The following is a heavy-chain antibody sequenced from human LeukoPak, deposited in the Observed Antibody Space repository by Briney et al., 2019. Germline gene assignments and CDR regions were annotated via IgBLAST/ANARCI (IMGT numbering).Heavy chain of an antibody. CDR1: GFTFSNAW. CDR2: IKSKFDGGSA. Sequence: RTGGSLRLSCAASGFTFSNAWMSWVRQAPGKGPEWVGHIKSKFDGGSADYGAPVKDRFTISRDDSKNTVYLEVNSLKTEDTAVYYCATDVPYTGGGAIVFWGQGTLVTVSS. CDR3: ATDVPYTGGGAIVF. D-gene: IGHD3-16*02. J-gene: IGHJ4*02. V-gene: IGHV3-15*01.